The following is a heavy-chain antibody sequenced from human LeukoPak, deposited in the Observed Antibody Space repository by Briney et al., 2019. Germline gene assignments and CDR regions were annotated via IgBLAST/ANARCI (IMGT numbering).Heavy chain of an antibody. CDR2: IYGGGSA. V-gene: IGHV4-4*07. Sequence: SETLSLTCTVSGDSISSYYWSWIRQPAGKGLEWIGRIYGGGSASYNPSLKSRVTMSGDTSKNQLSLKLSSVTAADTAVYYCASSKYPGGLVRGPYYFDYWGQGTLVTVSS. J-gene: IGHJ4*02. CDR1: GDSISSYY. CDR3: ASSKYPGGLVRGPYYFDY. D-gene: IGHD6-19*01.